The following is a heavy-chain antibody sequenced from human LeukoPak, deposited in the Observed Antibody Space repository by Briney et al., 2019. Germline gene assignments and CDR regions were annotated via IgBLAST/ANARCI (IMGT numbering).Heavy chain of an antibody. Sequence: GGSLRLSCAASGFTFNTYSMNWVRQAPGKGLEWVSSITTSSSHIYYADSVKGRFTISRDNAKNSLYLQMNSLRAEDMAVYYCARESSGWNGYWGQGTLATVSS. CDR2: ITTSSSHI. V-gene: IGHV3-21*01. J-gene: IGHJ4*02. CDR1: GFTFNTYS. CDR3: ARESSGWNGY. D-gene: IGHD6-19*01.